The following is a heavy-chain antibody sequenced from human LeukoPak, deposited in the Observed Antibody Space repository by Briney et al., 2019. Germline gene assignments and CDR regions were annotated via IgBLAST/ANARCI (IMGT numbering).Heavy chain of an antibody. CDR3: AKDKRVVPAAYCFDY. CDR1: GFTFSSYA. Sequence: GGSLRLSCAASGFTFSSYAMSWVRQAPGKGLEWVSAISGSGGSTYYADSVKGRFTISRDNSKNTLYLQMYSLRAEDTAVYYCAKDKRVVPAAYCFDYWGQGTLVTVSS. CDR2: ISGSGGST. J-gene: IGHJ4*02. V-gene: IGHV3-23*01. D-gene: IGHD2-2*01.